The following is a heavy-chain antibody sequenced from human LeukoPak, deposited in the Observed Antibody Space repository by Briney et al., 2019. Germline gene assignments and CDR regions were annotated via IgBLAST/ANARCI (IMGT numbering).Heavy chain of an antibody. CDR3: ARGSPNTAMVTYEFDY. CDR1: GYTFTSYY. Sequence: ASVKVSCKASGYTFTSYYMHWVRQGPGQGLEWMGIINPSGGSTSYAQKFQGRVTMTRDTSTSTVSMELSSLRSEDTAVYYCARGSPNTAMVTYEFDYWGQGTLVTVSS. CDR2: INPSGGST. V-gene: IGHV1-46*01. D-gene: IGHD5-18*01. J-gene: IGHJ4*02.